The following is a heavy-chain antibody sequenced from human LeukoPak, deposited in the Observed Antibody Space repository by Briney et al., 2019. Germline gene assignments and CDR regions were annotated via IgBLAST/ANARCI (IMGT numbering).Heavy chain of an antibody. V-gene: IGHV1-2*02. Sequence: ASVKVSCRASGYTFTDYYIHWVRQAPGQGLGWMGWINPDNGGTNYAQKFQGRVTMTRDTSIRTVYMDLSRLRSDDTAVFYCTREARVGNWFDPWGQGTQVTVSS. D-gene: IGHD2-2*01. CDR1: GYTFTDYY. CDR3: TREARVGNWFDP. J-gene: IGHJ5*02. CDR2: INPDNGGT.